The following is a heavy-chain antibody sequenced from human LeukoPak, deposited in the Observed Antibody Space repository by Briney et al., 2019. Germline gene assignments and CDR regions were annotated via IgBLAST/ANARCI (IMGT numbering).Heavy chain of an antibody. Sequence: GGSLRLSCAASGFAFSSYGMHWVRQAPGKGLEWVAFIRYDGSNKYYADSVKGRFTISRDNSKNTLYLQMNSLRAEDTAVYYCAKCYVMYRSSWYFDYWGQGTLVTVSS. J-gene: IGHJ4*02. CDR2: IRYDGSNK. V-gene: IGHV3-30*02. CDR3: AKCYVMYRSSWYFDY. CDR1: GFAFSSYG. D-gene: IGHD6-13*01.